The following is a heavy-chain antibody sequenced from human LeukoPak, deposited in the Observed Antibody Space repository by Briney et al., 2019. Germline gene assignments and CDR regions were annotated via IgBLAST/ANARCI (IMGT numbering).Heavy chain of an antibody. V-gene: IGHV1-46*01. J-gene: IGHJ6*02. CDR2: INPGDGTI. D-gene: IGHD6-13*01. CDR1: GYTFTTYY. Sequence: ASVKVSCKASGYTFTTYYMHWVRQAPGQGLEWMGIINPGDGTISYAQKFQGRVTVTRDTSTSTVYVELNSLRSEGTAVYHCALSSAAGKGYGMDVWGQGTTVTVSS. CDR3: ALSSAAGKGYGMDV.